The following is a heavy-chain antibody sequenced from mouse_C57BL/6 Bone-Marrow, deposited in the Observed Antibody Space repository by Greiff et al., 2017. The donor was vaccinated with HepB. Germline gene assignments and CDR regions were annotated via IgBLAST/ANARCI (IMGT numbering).Heavy chain of an antibody. CDR2: IYPRRGNT. CDR1: GSTFPLSG. J-gene: IGHJ3*01. V-gene: IGHV1-81*01. Sequence: LPASVSSLSLPGASVPLSCPASGSTFPLSGLSLLPPITGPCLEWIGEIYPRRGNTYYNEKFKGKATLTADKSSSTAYMELRSLTSEDSAVYFCARASITTVVAPFAYWGQGTLVTVSA. D-gene: IGHD1-1*01. CDR3: ARASITTVVAPFAY.